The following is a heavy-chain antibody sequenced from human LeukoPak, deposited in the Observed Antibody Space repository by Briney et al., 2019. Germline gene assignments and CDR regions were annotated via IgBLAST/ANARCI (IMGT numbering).Heavy chain of an antibody. J-gene: IGHJ4*02. D-gene: IGHD3-22*01. CDR1: GFTFSSYW. V-gene: IGHV3-74*01. CDR3: ARDDDYYDSSGYYHY. CDR2: MNIDGSII. Sequence: GSLRLSCVVSGFTFSSYWMHWVRQAPGKGLVWVSRMNIDGSIITYADSVKGRFTISRDNAKNTLYLQMNSLRAEDTAVYYCARDDDYYDSSGYYHYWGQGTLVTVSS.